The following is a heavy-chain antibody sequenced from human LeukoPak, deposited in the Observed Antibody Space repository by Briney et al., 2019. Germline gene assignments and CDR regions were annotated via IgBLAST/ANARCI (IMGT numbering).Heavy chain of an antibody. J-gene: IGHJ6*02. CDR3: ARGGGLDV. V-gene: IGHV3-7*03. D-gene: IGHD3-16*01. CDR2: INHNGNVN. Sequence: GGSLRLSCAASGFTFSLYSMNWARQAPGKGLEWVASINHNGNVNYYVDSVKGRFTISRDNAKNSLYLQMSNLRAEDTAVYFCARGGGLDVWGQGATVTVSS. CDR1: GFTFSLYS.